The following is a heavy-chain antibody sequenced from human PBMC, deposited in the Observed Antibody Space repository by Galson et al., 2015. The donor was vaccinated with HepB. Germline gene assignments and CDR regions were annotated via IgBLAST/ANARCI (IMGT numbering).Heavy chain of an antibody. D-gene: IGHD6-19*01. CDR2: IGSGDHK. J-gene: IGHJ4*02. CDR1: GFTFSPYG. CDR3: ARDSAGWSRDY. Sequence: SLRLSCAASGFTFSPYGMTWVRQAPGKGLEWVSTIGSGDHKFYPDSLKGRFTISRDNDKNSVYLQMTGLNAEDTAVYYCARDSAGWSRDYWGQGTLVTVSS. V-gene: IGHV3-69-1*02.